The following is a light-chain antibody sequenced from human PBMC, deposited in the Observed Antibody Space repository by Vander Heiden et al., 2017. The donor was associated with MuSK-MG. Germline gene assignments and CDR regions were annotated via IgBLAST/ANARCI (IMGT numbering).Light chain of an antibody. CDR1: QILSNY. Sequence: DIQVTQSPSSLSASLGDRVTITCRSSQILSNYLNWYQQKPGKAPELLIYAASRLQSGVPSRFSGSGSGTEFTITISSLQLEDSGVFYCQQSYSIPWTFGQGTKVEIK. CDR3: QQSYSIPWT. J-gene: IGKJ1*01. CDR2: AAS. V-gene: IGKV1-39*01.